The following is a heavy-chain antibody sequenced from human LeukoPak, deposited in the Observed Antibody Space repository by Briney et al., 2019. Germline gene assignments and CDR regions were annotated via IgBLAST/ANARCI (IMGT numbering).Heavy chain of an antibody. CDR1: GFDISYNY. CDR3: AKIAGGGATSY. J-gene: IGHJ4*02. V-gene: IGHV3-23*01. D-gene: IGHD1-26*01. CDR2: ISASGGGT. Sequence: PGGSLRLSCVASGFDISYNYVGWVRQAPGKGLEWVSSISASGGGTYYADSVKGRFTISRDNSKNTLYLQMSSLRAEDTAVYHCAKIAGGGATSYWGQGTLVTVSS.